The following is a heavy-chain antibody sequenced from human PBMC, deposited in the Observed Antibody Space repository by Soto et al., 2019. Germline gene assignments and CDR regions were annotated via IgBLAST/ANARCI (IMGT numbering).Heavy chain of an antibody. D-gene: IGHD2-15*01. CDR2: ISYTGST. Sequence: SETLSLTCTVSGDSIRSYYWSWIRQPPGKGLEWIGYISYTGSTHYNPSLKSRVTISADTSKNQFSLKLSSVTTVDTALYYCAREGVAAPYYYYGMDVWGQGSTVTVS. CDR1: GDSIRSYY. CDR3: AREGVAAPYYYYGMDV. V-gene: IGHV4-59*01. J-gene: IGHJ6*02.